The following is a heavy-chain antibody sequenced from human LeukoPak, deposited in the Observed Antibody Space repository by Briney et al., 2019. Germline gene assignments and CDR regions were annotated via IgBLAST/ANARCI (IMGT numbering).Heavy chain of an antibody. CDR1: GFSFSDYS. D-gene: IGHD5-24*01. CDR2: ISDTGRTI. Sequence: PGGSLRLSCAASGFSFSDYSMTWIRQAPGKGLEWVSYISDTGRTIYYADSVRGRFTISRDNAKNSLFLQMDTLRAEDTAVYYCARLQSPDSPLDIWGQGTMVTVSS. CDR3: ARLQSPDSPLDI. V-gene: IGHV3-11*01. J-gene: IGHJ3*02.